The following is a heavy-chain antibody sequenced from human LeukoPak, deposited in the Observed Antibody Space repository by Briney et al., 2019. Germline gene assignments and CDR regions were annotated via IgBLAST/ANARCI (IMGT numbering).Heavy chain of an antibody. CDR2: IYYSGST. J-gene: IGHJ6*02. V-gene: IGHV4-31*03. D-gene: IGHD3-22*01. CDR1: GGSISSGGYY. CDR3: ARDSKRYYDSSGYFYYYGMDV. Sequence: SETLSLTCTVSGGSISSGGYYWSWIRQHPGKGLERIGYIYYSGSTYYNPSLKSRVTISVDTSKNQFSLKLSSVTAADTAVYYCARDSKRYYDSSGYFYYYGMDVWGQGTTVTVSS.